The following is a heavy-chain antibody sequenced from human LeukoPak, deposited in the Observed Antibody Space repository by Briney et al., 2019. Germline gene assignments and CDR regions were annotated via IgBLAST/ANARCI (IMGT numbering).Heavy chain of an antibody. CDR3: VRDPAPPRSESSGGI. Sequence: GGSLRLSCAASGFIFSTYWMSWVRQAPGKGLEWVANIKQDGSEKYYVDSVKGRFTISRDNAKNSLYLQMNSLRAEDTAVYYCVRDPAPPRSESSGGIWGQGTMVTVSS. CDR2: IKQDGSEK. D-gene: IGHD1-26*01. J-gene: IGHJ3*02. CDR1: GFIFSTYW. V-gene: IGHV3-7*01.